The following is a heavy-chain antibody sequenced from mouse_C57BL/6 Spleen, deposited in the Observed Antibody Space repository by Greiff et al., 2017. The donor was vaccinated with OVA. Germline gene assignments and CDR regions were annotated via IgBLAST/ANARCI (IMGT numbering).Heavy chain of an antibody. Sequence: QVQLQQPGAELVKPGASVKLSCKASGYTFTSYWMQWVKQRPGQGLEWIGEIDPSDSYTNYNQKFKGKATLTVDKSSSTAYMQLSSLTSEDSAVYYCAIFLTGPKDYWGQGTTLTVSS. CDR2: IDPSDSYT. CDR1: GYTFTSYW. J-gene: IGHJ2*01. D-gene: IGHD4-1*01. CDR3: AIFLTGPKDY. V-gene: IGHV1-50*01.